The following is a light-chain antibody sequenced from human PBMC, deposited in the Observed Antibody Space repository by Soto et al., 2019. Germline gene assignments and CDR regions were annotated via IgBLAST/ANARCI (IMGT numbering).Light chain of an antibody. V-gene: IGKV1-9*01. CDR3: HQLNSYPYT. CDR1: QGISSY. CDR2: AAS. J-gene: IGKJ2*01. Sequence: DIQLTQSPSFLSASVGDRVTITCRASQGISSYLAWYQQKPGKAPKLLIYAASTLQSGVPSRFNGSGYGTEFTLTISSLQPEDFATYYCHQLNSYPYTFGQGTKLEIK.